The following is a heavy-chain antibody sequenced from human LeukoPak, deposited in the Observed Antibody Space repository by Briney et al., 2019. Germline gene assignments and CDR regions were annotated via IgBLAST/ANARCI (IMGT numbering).Heavy chain of an antibody. CDR3: ARQKESHGNFDY. CDR2: INSDGSST. Sequence: GGSLRLSCAASGFTFSSYWMHWVRQAPGKGLVWVSRINSDGSSTTYADSVKGRFTISRDNAKNTLYLQMNSLRAEDTAMYYCARQKESHGNFDYWGQGTLVTVS. J-gene: IGHJ4*02. D-gene: IGHD1-1*01. V-gene: IGHV3-74*01. CDR1: GFTFSSYW.